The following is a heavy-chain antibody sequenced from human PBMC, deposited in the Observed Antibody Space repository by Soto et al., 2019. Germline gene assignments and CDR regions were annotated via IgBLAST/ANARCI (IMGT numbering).Heavy chain of an antibody. J-gene: IGHJ4*02. CDR3: ARDLEYQLRSGYSYGFDY. D-gene: IGHD5-18*01. V-gene: IGHV3-7*03. Sequence: GGSLRLSCAASGFTFSSYWMSWVRQAPGKGLEWVANIKQDGSEKYYVDSVKGRFTISRDNAKNSLYLQMNSLRAEDTAVYYCARDLEYQLRSGYSYGFDYWGQGTLVTVSS. CDR2: IKQDGSEK. CDR1: GFTFSSYW.